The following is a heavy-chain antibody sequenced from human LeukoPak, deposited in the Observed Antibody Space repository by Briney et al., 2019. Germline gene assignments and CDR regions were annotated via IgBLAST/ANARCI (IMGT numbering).Heavy chain of an antibody. D-gene: IGHD3-10*01. CDR3: ARAPGYYGSGIPYFDY. Sequence: SETLSLTCTVSGGSISSGGYYWSWIRQHPEKGLEWIGYIYYSGSTYYNPSLKSRVTISVDTSKNQFSLKLSSVTAADTAVYYCARAPGYYGSGIPYFDYWGQGTLVTVSS. V-gene: IGHV4-31*03. J-gene: IGHJ4*02. CDR2: IYYSGST. CDR1: GGSISSGGYY.